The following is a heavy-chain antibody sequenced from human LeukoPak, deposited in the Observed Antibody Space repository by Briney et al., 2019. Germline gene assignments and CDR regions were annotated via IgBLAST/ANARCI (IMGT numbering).Heavy chain of an antibody. J-gene: IGHJ5*02. CDR2: IYYSGST. CDR1: GGSISSYY. Sequence: SETLSLTCTVSGGSISSYYWSWIRQPPGKGLEWIGYIYYSGSTNYNPSLKSRVTISVDTSKNQFSLKLSSVTAADTAVYYCARRNVVVVPAAIGDRFDPWGQGTLVTVSS. V-gene: IGHV4-59*08. CDR3: ARRNVVVVPAAIGDRFDP. D-gene: IGHD2-2*01.